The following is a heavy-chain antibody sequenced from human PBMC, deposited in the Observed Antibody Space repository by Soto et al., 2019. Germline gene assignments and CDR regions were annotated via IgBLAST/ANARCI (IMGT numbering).Heavy chain of an antibody. CDR1: GYTCTSYA. CDR3: ARDLIASAVTNDY. CDR2: INAGNGNT. Sequence: QVQLVQSGAEVKKPGASVKVSCKASGYTCTSYAMHWVRQAPGQRLEWMGWINAGNGNTKYSQKFQGRVTITRDTSASTAYMEMSSLRSEDTAGYYCARDLIASAVTNDYWGQGTLVTVSS. V-gene: IGHV1-3*01. J-gene: IGHJ4*02. D-gene: IGHD6-13*01.